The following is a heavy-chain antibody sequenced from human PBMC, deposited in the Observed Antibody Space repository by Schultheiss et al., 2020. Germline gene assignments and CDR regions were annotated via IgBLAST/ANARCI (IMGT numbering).Heavy chain of an antibody. CDR2: VGWDGGSK. CDR3: VKESKEKCGGSCWGWFDP. CDR1: GFTFGDYG. J-gene: IGHJ5*02. Sequence: GGSLRLSCAASGFTFGDYGMHWVRQAPGKGLEWVAGVGWDGGSKSYGDSVKGRFTISRENAKNTLFLQMNSLRAEDTAVYYCVKESKEKCGGSCWGWFDPWGQGTLVTVSA. D-gene: IGHD3-16*01. V-gene: IGHV3-9*01.